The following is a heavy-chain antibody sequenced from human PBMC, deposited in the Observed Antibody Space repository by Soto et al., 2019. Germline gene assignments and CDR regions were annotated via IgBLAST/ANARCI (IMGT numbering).Heavy chain of an antibody. CDR2: ISAYNGNT. Sequence: ASVKVSCKASGYTFTSYGISWVRQAPGQGLEWMGWISAYNGNTNYAQKLQGRVTMTTDTSTSTAYMELRSLRSDDTAVYYCARPLNQSGSYYTLSYWGQGTLVTVSS. V-gene: IGHV1-18*04. CDR3: ARPLNQSGSYYTLSY. D-gene: IGHD1-26*01. CDR1: GYTFTSYG. J-gene: IGHJ4*02.